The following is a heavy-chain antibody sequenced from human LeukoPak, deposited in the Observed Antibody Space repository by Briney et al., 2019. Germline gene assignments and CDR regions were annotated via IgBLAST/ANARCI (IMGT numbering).Heavy chain of an antibody. CDR2: IIPIFGTA. CDR1: GGTFSSYA. CDR3: ARDATVTTFLSCDYYFDY. D-gene: IGHD4-11*01. J-gene: IGHJ4*02. Sequence: SVKVSCKASGGTFSSYAISWVRQAPGQGLEWMGGIIPIFGTANYAQKFQGRVTITADKSTSTAHMELSSLRSEDTAVYYRARDATVTTFLSCDYYFDYWGQGTLVTVSS. V-gene: IGHV1-69*06.